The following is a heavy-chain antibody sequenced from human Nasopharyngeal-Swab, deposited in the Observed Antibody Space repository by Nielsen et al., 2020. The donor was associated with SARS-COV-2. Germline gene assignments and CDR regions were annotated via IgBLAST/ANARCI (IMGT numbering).Heavy chain of an antibody. Sequence: ASVKVSCKASGYTFTSYGISWVRQAPGQGLEWMGRISAYNGNTNYAQKLQGRVTMTTDTSTSTAYMELRSLRSDDTAVYYCARVSREYCSSTSCYPGYYYYMDVWGKGTTVTVSS. V-gene: IGHV1-18*04. D-gene: IGHD2-2*01. CDR2: ISAYNGNT. CDR1: GYTFTSYG. J-gene: IGHJ6*03. CDR3: ARVSREYCSSTSCYPGYYYYMDV.